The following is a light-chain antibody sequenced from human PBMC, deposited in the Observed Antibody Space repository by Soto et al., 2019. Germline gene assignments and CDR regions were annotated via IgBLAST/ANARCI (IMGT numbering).Light chain of an antibody. V-gene: IGLV2-14*01. J-gene: IGLJ2*01. CDR3: SSYTTSGTLV. CDR2: EVS. CDR1: SSDVGGYNY. Sequence: QAVVTQPPSVSGSPGQSITISCTGTSSDVGGYNYVSWYQQHPGKVPKVMIFEVSNRPSGISHRFSGSKSGNTASLTISGLQAEDEADYYCSSYTTSGTLVFGGGTKLTVL.